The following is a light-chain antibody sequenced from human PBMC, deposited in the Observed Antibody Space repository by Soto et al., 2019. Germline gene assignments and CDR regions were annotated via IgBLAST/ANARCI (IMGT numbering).Light chain of an antibody. J-gene: IGKJ1*01. CDR3: QQYGSSPWT. CDR2: GAS. V-gene: IGKV3-20*01. Sequence: EIVLTQSPGTLSLSPGERATLSCRASQCVSSSYLAWYQQKPGQAPGLLIYGASSRATGIPDRFSGSGSGTDFTLTISRLEPEDFAVYYCQQYGSSPWTFGQGTKVDIK. CDR1: QCVSSSY.